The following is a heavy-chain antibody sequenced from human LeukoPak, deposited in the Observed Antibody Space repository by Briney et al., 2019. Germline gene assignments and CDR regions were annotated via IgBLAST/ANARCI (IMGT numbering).Heavy chain of an antibody. CDR2: ISSSSSYI. CDR1: GFTFSSYS. V-gene: IGHV3-21*01. D-gene: IGHD6-13*01. CDR3: ARARRGGGIAAAGTPDY. Sequence: GGSLRLSCAASGFTFSSYSMNWVRQAPGKGLEWVSSISSSSSYIYYADSVKGRFTISRDNAKNSLYLQMNSLRAEDTAVYYCARARRGGGIAAAGTPDYWGQGTLVTVSS. J-gene: IGHJ4*02.